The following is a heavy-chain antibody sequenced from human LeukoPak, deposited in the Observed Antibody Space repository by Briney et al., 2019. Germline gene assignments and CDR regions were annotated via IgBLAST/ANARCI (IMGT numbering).Heavy chain of an antibody. V-gene: IGHV4-34*01. Sequence: SETLSLTCAVYGGSFSGYYWSWIRQPPGKGREWRGEINHSGSTNYNPSLKSRVTISVDTSKNQFSLKLSSVTDAETAVYYCARGVVGDFGLYFDYWGQGTLVTVSS. CDR3: ARGVVGDFGLYFDY. CDR1: GGSFSGYY. CDR2: INHSGST. J-gene: IGHJ4*02. D-gene: IGHD2-21*01.